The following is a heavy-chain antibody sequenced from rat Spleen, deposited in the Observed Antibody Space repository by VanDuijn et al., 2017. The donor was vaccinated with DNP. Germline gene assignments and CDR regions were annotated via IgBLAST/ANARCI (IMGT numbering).Heavy chain of an antibody. CDR3: ARGGTGSSGFDY. D-gene: IGHD5-1*01. J-gene: IGHJ2*01. V-gene: IGHV2-30*01. CDR2: LWTGGST. CDR1: GFSLTSYN. Sequence: QVQLKESGPGLVQPSQTLSLTCTVSGFSLTSYNVHWVRQPTGKGLVWMGILWTGGSTDYNSAPKSRLSISRDTSKSQVFLKMNSLQTEDIATYYCARGGTGSSGFDYWGQGVMVTVSS.